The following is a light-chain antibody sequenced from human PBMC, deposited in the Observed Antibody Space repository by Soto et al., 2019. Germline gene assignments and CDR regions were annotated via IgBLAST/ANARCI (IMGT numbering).Light chain of an antibody. V-gene: IGLV1-47*01. CDR2: RNN. Sequence: QSVQTQPPSASGTPGQRVTISCSGSSSNIGSNYVYWYQQLPGTAPKLLIYRNNQRPSGVPDRFSGSKSGTSASLAISGLRSEDEADYYCAAWDDSLSVLFGTGTKLTVL. CDR1: SSNIGSNY. CDR3: AAWDDSLSVL. J-gene: IGLJ1*01.